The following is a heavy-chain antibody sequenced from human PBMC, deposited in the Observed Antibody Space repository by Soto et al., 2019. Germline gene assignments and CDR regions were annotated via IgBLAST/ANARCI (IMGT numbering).Heavy chain of an antibody. D-gene: IGHD2-2*01. V-gene: IGHV1-18*01. CDR3: ARDTSQKIGYGLYDY. Sequence: QVQLVQSGAEVRKPGASVKVSCKASGYTFTSYAVSWVRQAPGQGLEWMGWISPYSGNTNYGQKVQGRVSLTTDTSTSTAYLELRNLRSDDTAVYYYARDTSQKIGYGLYDYWGQGNQVTVSS. J-gene: IGHJ4*02. CDR1: GYTFTSYA. CDR2: ISPYSGNT.